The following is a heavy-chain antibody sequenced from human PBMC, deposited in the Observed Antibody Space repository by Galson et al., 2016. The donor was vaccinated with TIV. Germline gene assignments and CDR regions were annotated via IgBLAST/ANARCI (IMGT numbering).Heavy chain of an antibody. D-gene: IGHD2-15*01. CDR1: GYSISSGYY. V-gene: IGHV4-38-2*01. CDR3: ARISLRGGSSAV. J-gene: IGHJ6*02. Sequence: SETLSLTCAVSGYSISSGYYWGWIRQPPGMGLEWIGTIYHDGSTSYNPSLESRVTISIDTSKNQFSLNLNSVTAADTAVYYCARISLRGGSSAVWGRGTTVTVSS. CDR2: IYHDGST.